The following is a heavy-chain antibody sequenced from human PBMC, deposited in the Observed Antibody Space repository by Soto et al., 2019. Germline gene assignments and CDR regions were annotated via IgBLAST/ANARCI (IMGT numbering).Heavy chain of an antibody. J-gene: IGHJ2*01. CDR3: ARDRNCSGGRCYSVFSASSYWYF. CDR1: GGSFSGYY. D-gene: IGHD2-15*01. V-gene: IGHV4-34*01. Sequence: PSETLSLTCAVYGGSFSGYYWSWIRQPAGKGLEWIGEINHSGSTNYNPSLKSRVTISVDTSKNQFSLKLSSVTAADTAVYYCARDRNCSGGRCYSVFSASSYWYF. CDR2: INHSGST.